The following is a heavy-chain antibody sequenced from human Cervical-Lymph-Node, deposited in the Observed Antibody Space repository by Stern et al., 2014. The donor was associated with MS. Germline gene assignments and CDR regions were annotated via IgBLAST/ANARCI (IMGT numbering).Heavy chain of an antibody. J-gene: IGHJ5*02. D-gene: IGHD1-26*01. Sequence: QLVESGPGLVKPSQTLSLTCTVSGGSISSSGYYWSWIRQPADKGLEWIGRIHDSGSTYYHPSLKSRVTISMDTAQNQFSLKLPSVTAADTAVYYCATTRWDLFTWNWFDPWGQGTLVTVSS. CDR1: GGSISSSGYY. V-gene: IGHV4-61*02. CDR2: IHDSGST. CDR3: ATTRWDLFTWNWFDP.